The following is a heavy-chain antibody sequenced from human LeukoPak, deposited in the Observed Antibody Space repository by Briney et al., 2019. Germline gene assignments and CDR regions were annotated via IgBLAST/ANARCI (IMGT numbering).Heavy chain of an antibody. D-gene: IGHD7-27*01. Sequence: SETLSLTCIVSGYSISSGYYWGWIRQPPGKGLEWIGSIYHSGSTYYNPSLKSRVTMSVDTSKNQFSLKLSSVTAADTAVYYCARKWGAGDYYDSWGQGSLVTVSS. J-gene: IGHJ4*02. V-gene: IGHV4-38-2*02. CDR2: IYHSGST. CDR1: GYSISSGYY. CDR3: ARKWGAGDYYDS.